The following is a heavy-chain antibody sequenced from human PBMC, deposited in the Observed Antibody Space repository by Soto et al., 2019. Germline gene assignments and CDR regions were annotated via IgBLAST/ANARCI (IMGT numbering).Heavy chain of an antibody. CDR2: IIPIFGTA. V-gene: IGHV1-69*01. D-gene: IGHD2-15*01. J-gene: IGHJ6*02. CDR3: ARTEVVAATSYYYGMDV. CDR1: GGTFSSYA. Sequence: QVQLVQSGAEVKKPGSSVKVSCKASGGTFSSYAISWVRQAPGQGLEWMGGIIPIFGTANYAQKVQGRVTITADESTSTAYMELSSLRSEDTAVYYCARTEVVAATSYYYGMDVWGQGTTVTVAS.